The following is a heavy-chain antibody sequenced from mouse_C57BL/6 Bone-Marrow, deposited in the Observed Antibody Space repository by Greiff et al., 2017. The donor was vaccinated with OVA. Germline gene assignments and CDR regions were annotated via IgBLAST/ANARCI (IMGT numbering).Heavy chain of an antibody. CDR1: GYTFTSYS. D-gene: IGHD1-3*01. V-gene: IGHV1-74*01. CDR3: AIPAVYNCPTWVAY. CDR2: IHPSDSDT. J-gene: IGHJ3*01. Sequence: VQLQESGAELVKPGASVKMSCKASGYTFTSYSMHWVKQKPGKGLEWIGNIHPSDSDTNYNQKFKGKATLTVDTSSSTVYMELSRLTSEDSAVHYSAIPAVYNCPTWVAYWGQGTLVAVSA.